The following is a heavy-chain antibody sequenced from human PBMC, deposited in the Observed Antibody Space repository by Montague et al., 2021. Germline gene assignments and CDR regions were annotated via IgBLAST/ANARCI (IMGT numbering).Heavy chain of an antibody. CDR3: ARKGHSVDRLDY. D-gene: IGHD5-12*01. V-gene: IGHV4-39*02. CDR1: GASLSRNSHY. Sequence: SETLSLTCSVSGASLSRNSHYWGWIRQPPGKGQEWIGSIYFSGKTEYKPSLKSRAPISVDKPKNHFSLTLSSVTAADTAVYYCARKGHSVDRLDYWGQGALVTVSS. CDR2: IYFSGKT. J-gene: IGHJ4*02.